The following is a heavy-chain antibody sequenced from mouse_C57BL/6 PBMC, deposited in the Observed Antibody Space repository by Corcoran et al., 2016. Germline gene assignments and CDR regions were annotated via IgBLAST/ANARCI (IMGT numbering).Heavy chain of an antibody. CDR2: INPYNGGT. D-gene: IGHD1-1*01. CDR3: SRYYDGSSYDYYAMDY. Sequence: EFQLQQSGPVLVKTGASVMMSCKASGYTFTDYSMNWVKQSHGKSLEWIGVINPYNGGTSYNQKFKGKATLTVDQSSSTAYMELNSLTSEDSTVYYCSRYYDGSSYDYYAMDYWGQGTSVTVSP. J-gene: IGHJ4*01. CDR1: GYTFTDYS. V-gene: IGHV1-19*01.